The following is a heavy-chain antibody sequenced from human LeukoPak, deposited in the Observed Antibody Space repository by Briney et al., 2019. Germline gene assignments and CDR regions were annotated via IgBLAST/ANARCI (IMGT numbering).Heavy chain of an antibody. CDR1: GFSLSTSGVG. CDR3: AHHWGSAPDYYGSGSYYNRWFDP. CDR2: IYWDDDN. J-gene: IGHJ5*02. Sequence: SGPMLVKPTQTLTLTCTFSGFSLSTSGVGVGWIRQPPGKALEWLALIYWDDDNLYSPSLKGRLTITKDTSKNQVVLTMTNMDPVDTATYYCAHHWGSAPDYYGSGSYYNRWFDPWGQGTLVTVSS. V-gene: IGHV2-5*02. D-gene: IGHD3-10*01.